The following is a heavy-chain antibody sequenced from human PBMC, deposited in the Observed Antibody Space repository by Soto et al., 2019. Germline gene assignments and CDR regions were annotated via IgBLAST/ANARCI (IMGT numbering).Heavy chain of an antibody. V-gene: IGHV3-7*01. J-gene: IGHJ1*01. CDR2: IRQDGGEK. D-gene: IGHD3-22*01. CDR3: ARDAGADRFQD. CDR1: GFTLSGFW. Sequence: EVQLVESGGGLVQPGGSLRLSCAASGFTLSGFWMSWVRQAPGTGLEWVANIRQDGGEKYYLNSVRGRFTISRDNAKNSLYLQMNSLRHEDTAVYYCARDAGADRFQDWGQGTLVTVSP.